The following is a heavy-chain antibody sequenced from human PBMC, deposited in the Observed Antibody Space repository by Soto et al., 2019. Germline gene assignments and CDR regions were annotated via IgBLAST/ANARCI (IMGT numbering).Heavy chain of an antibody. Sequence: SLRLSXAASDFTFSSCGMHWFRQAPGKGLEWVAVIWYDGSNKCYDDSVKGRFTISRDNSKNMVFLQMNSLRAEDTAVYYCSRGGLITVAGSAFDTWGQGTLVTVSS. D-gene: IGHD6-19*01. CDR2: IWYDGSNK. J-gene: IGHJ5*02. CDR3: SRGGLITVAGSAFDT. V-gene: IGHV3-33*01. CDR1: DFTFSSCG.